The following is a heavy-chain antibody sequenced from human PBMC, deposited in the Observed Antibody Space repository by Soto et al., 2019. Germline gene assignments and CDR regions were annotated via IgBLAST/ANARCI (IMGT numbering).Heavy chain of an antibody. CDR2: IYHSGTT. CDR1: GDSITSNSYF. Sequence: SETLSLTCTVSGDSITSNSYFWAWIRQPPGKGLEWIGSIYHSGTTYYNPSLKSRVTISVDRSKNQFSLKLSSVTAADTAVYYCATQEVGGSYVYTFDPWGQGTPVTVSS. V-gene: IGHV4-39*01. J-gene: IGHJ5*02. D-gene: IGHD1-26*01. CDR3: ATQEVGGSYVYTFDP.